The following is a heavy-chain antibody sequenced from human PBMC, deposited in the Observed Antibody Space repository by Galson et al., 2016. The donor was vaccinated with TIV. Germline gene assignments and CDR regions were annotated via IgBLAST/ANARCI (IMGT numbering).Heavy chain of an antibody. CDR2: IYPEDSTI. Sequence: QSGAEVKKPGESLKISCEVSGYSFVSYWIGWVRQRPGKGLEWMGIIYPEDSTIKYSPAFQGQVTISAAKSLNTAYLHWSSLKASDTATYYCARLRGELLHFDSWGRGTLVTVSS. J-gene: IGHJ2*01. CDR1: GYSFVSYW. D-gene: IGHD1-26*01. V-gene: IGHV5-51*01. CDR3: ARLRGELLHFDS.